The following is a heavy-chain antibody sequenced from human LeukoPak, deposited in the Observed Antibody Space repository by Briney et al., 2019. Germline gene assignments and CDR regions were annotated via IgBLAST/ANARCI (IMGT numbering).Heavy chain of an antibody. D-gene: IGHD4-23*01. V-gene: IGHV4-59*01. CDR3: ARDVGNFNWFDP. CDR2: IYYSGST. J-gene: IGHJ5*02. Sequence: KPSETLSLTCTVPGGSISSYYWSWIRQPPGKGLEWIGYIYYSGSTNYNPSLKSRVTISVDTSKYQFSLKLSSVTAADTAVYYCARDVGNFNWFDPWGQGTLVTVSS. CDR1: GGSISSYY.